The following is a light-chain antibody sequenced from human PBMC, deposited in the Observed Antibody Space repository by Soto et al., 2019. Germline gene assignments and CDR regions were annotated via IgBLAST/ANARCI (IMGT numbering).Light chain of an antibody. V-gene: IGLV1-40*01. J-gene: IGLJ1*01. CDR3: QSYDSSLSGFYV. Sequence: QSLLTQPPSVSGAPWQRVTISCTGSSSNIGAGYDVHWYQQLPGTAPKLLIYGNSNRPSGVPDRFSGSKSGTSASLAITGLQAEDEADYYCQSYDSSLSGFYVFGTGTKVTVL. CDR1: SSNIGAGYD. CDR2: GNS.